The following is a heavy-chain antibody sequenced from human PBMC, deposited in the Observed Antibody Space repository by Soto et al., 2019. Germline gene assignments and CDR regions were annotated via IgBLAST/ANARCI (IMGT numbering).Heavy chain of an antibody. CDR2: IYYSGST. V-gene: IGHV4-30-4*01. CDR3: ARALYSSFPRYYYYGMDV. J-gene: IGHJ6*02. Sequence: QVQLQESGPGLVKPSQTLSLTCTVSGGSISSGDYYWSWIRQPPGTGLEWIGYIYYSGSTYSNPSLKSRVTISVDTSKNQFSLKLSSVTAADTAVYYCARALYSSFPRYYYYGMDVWGQGTTVTVSS. D-gene: IGHD4-4*01. CDR1: GGSISSGDYY.